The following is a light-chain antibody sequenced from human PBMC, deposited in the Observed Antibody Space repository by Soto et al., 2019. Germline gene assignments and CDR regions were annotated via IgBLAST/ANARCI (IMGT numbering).Light chain of an antibody. Sequence: EIVMTQSPATLSVSPGERATLSCRAGQSVSSNFAWYQQRPGQAPRLLIYHASTRATGIPARFSGSGSGTEFTLTISGLQPDDFAAYYCQQYNNWPLTFGGGTKVEIK. V-gene: IGKV3-15*01. CDR3: QQYNNWPLT. CDR1: QSVSSN. CDR2: HAS. J-gene: IGKJ4*01.